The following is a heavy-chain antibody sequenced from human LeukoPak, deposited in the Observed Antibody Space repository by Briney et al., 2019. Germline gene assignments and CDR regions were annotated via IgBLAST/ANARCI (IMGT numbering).Heavy chain of an antibody. CDR1: GFTFSSYS. CDR3: ARGSRTSSPTNYFDY. CDR2: ISSSSSTI. V-gene: IGHV3-48*01. J-gene: IGHJ4*02. Sequence: AGGSLRLSCAASGFTFSSYSMNWVRQAPGKGLEWVSYISSSSSTIYYADSVKGRFTISRDNAKNSLYLQMNSLRAEDTAVYYCARGSRTSSPTNYFDYWGQGTLVTVSS. D-gene: IGHD6-6*01.